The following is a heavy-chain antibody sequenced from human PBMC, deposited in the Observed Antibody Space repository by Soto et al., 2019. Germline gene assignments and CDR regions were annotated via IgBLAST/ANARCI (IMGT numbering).Heavy chain of an antibody. V-gene: IGHV3-21*01. D-gene: IGHD3-10*01. CDR3: ARDSGSGLDY. J-gene: IGHJ4*02. CDR2: ISSSSSYI. Sequence: GGSLRLSCAASGFTFSSYSMNWVRQAPGKGLEWVSSISSSSSYIYYADSVKGRFTISRDNAKNSLYLQMNSLRAEDPAVYYCARDSGSGLDYWGQGTLVTVSS. CDR1: GFTFSSYS.